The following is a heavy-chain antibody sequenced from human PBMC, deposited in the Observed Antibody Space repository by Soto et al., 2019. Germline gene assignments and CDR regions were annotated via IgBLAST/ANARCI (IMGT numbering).Heavy chain of an antibody. D-gene: IGHD6-6*01. CDR1: GFAFINFG. V-gene: IGHV3-33*01. J-gene: IGHJ4*02. Sequence: GGSLRLSCVASGFAFINFGIHWCRQSPGKGLEWVAVISNDENIKQYADSVRGRFAIARDNSKNTLYLQVTSLRAEDTAIYCCARGLRSVLDYWGQGALVTVSS. CDR2: ISNDENIK. CDR3: ARGLRSVLDY.